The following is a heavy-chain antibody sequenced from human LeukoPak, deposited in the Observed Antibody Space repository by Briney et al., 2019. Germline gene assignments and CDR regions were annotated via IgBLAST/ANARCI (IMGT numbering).Heavy chain of an antibody. D-gene: IGHD3-16*02. CDR1: GFTFSNYA. V-gene: IGHV3-30-3*01. J-gene: IGHJ6*02. Sequence: GGSLRLSCAASGFTFSNYAIHWVRQAPGKGLEWVAVISYDGSNKYYADSVKGRFTISRDNSKNTLYLQMNSLRVEDTAVYYCARVVVISPYGLDVWGQGTTVTVSS. CDR3: ARVVVISPYGLDV. CDR2: ISYDGSNK.